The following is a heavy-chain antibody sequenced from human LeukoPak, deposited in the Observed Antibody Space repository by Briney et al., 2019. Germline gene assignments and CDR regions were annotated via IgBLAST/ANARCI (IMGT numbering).Heavy chain of an antibody. Sequence: GGSVTLPCAVSGFTFSSYDMNWVRQAPGKGLEWVSGISDSGGRTYYADAVKGRFTISRDNSKNTLYLQMNSLRADDTAVYYCAIPSPTDSGSYIRFDYWGQGTLVTVSS. CDR1: GFTFSSYD. V-gene: IGHV3-23*01. D-gene: IGHD1-26*01. CDR2: ISDSGGRT. CDR3: AIPSPTDSGSYIRFDY. J-gene: IGHJ4*02.